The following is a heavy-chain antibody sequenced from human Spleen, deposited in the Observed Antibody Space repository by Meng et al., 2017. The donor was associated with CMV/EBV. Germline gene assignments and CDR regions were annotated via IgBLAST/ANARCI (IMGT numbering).Heavy chain of an antibody. V-gene: IGHV4-39*07. D-gene: IGHD3-22*01. CDR2: IYYSGTSYT. Sequence: SYYWGWIRQPPGKGLEWIGNIYYSGTSYTYYNPSLKSRVTISVDTSKNQFSLKLSSVTAADTAVYYCARDRCSTMRCYVGSGDWFDPWGQGTLVTVSS. CDR3: ARDRCSTMRCYVGSGDWFDP. CDR1: SYY. J-gene: IGHJ5*02.